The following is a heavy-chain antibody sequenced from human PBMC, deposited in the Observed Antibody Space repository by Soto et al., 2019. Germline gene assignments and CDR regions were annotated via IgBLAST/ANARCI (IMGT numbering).Heavy chain of an antibody. V-gene: IGHV4-59*01. CDR1: GGSISSYY. CDR2: IYYSGST. CDR3: ARAYSNYDYVWGSYPHGWFDP. D-gene: IGHD3-16*02. J-gene: IGHJ5*02. Sequence: SETLSLTCTVSGGSISSYYWSWIRQPPGKGLEWIGYIYYSGSTNYNPSLKSRVTISVDTSKNQFSLKLSSVTAADTAVYYCARAYSNYDYVWGSYPHGWFDPWGQGTLVTVSS.